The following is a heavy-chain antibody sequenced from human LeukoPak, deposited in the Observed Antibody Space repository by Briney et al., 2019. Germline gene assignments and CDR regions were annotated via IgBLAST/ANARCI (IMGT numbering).Heavy chain of an antibody. V-gene: IGHV4-34*01. Sequence: SETLSLTCAVYGGSLSGYYWSWIRQPPGKGLEWIGEINHSGSTNYNPSLKSRVTISVDTSKNQFSLKLSSVTAADTAVYYCAGESRFDGYNSGFDYWGQGTLVIVSS. D-gene: IGHD5-12*01. J-gene: IGHJ4*02. CDR1: GGSLSGYY. CDR2: INHSGST. CDR3: AGESRFDGYNSGFDY.